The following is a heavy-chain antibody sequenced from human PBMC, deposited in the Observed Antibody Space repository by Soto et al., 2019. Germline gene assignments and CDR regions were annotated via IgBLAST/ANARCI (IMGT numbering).Heavy chain of an antibody. D-gene: IGHD6-19*01. CDR1: GFTFSSYG. CDR3: ARDRYSSGWYDLDY. CDR2: IWYDGSYK. Sequence: GGSLRLSCAASGFTFSSYGMHWVRQAPGKGLEWVAVIWYDGSYKYYADSVKGRFTISRDNSKNTLYLQMNSLRAEDSAVYYCARDRYSSGWYDLDYWGQGSLVTV. V-gene: IGHV3-33*08. J-gene: IGHJ4*02.